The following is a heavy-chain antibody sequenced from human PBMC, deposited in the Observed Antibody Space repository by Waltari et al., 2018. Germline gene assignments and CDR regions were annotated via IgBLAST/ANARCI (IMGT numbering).Heavy chain of an antibody. CDR3: ARVNLYDAFDV. CDR1: GFTFRSYG. J-gene: IGHJ3*01. V-gene: IGHV3-48*04. Sequence: EVQLVESGGGLVQPGGSLRLSCVASGFTFRSYGMNWVRQAPGKGLEWVSYISSSGSNKHYADSVKGRFTISRDNAKNLVSLQMNRLRAEDTAVYYCARVNLYDAFDVWGQGTMVTVSS. CDR2: ISSSGSNK.